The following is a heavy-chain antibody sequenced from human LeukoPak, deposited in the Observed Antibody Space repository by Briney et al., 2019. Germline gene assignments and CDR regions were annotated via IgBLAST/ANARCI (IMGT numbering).Heavy chain of an antibody. CDR1: GFTFSNYK. J-gene: IGHJ3*02. D-gene: IGHD3-22*01. V-gene: IGHV3-21*01. CDR2: ISSSSSYI. Sequence: GGSLRLSCAASGFTFSNYKMNWVRQAPGKGLEWVSFISSSSSYIYYADSVKGRFTISRDNAKNSLYLQMNSLRAEDTAVYYCARDAEQYHSSGYYLGALDIWGQGTVVTVSS. CDR3: ARDAEQYHSSGYYLGALDI.